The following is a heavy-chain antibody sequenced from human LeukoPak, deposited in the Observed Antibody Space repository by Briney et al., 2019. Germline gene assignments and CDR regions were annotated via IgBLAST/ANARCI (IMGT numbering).Heavy chain of an antibody. CDR2: FDPEDGET. Sequence: ASVKVSCKVSGYTLTELSMHWVRQAPGKGLEWMGGFDPEDGETIYAQKFQGRVTMTEDTSTDTAYMELSSLRSEDTAVYYCARAEVVPAATEINYYYYYGMDVWGQGTTVTVSS. D-gene: IGHD2-2*01. V-gene: IGHV1-24*01. J-gene: IGHJ6*02. CDR1: GYTLTELS. CDR3: ARAEVVPAATEINYYYYYGMDV.